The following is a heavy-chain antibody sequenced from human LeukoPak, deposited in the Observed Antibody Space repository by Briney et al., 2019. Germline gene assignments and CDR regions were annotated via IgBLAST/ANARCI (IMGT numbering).Heavy chain of an antibody. D-gene: IGHD6-13*01. V-gene: IGHV4-31*03. J-gene: IGHJ4*02. CDR2: IYYSGST. CDR1: GGSISSGGYY. CDR3: ARGDEQQTPFDY. Sequence: SETLSLTCTVSGGSISSGGYYWSWIRQHPGKGLEWIGYIYYSGSTYYNPSLKSRVTISVDTSKNQFSLKLSSVTAADTAVYYCARGDEQQTPFDYWGQGTLVTVSS.